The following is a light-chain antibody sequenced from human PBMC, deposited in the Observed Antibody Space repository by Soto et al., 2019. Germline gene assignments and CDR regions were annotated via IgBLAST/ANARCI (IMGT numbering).Light chain of an antibody. J-gene: IGKJ1*01. CDR3: QQAGSFPPT. CDR2: TAS. V-gene: IGKV1-12*01. Sequence: DIQMTQSPSSVSASVGDRVTITCRASQGISSWLAWYQQKPGKAPELLIYTASILQSGVPSRFSCSGSGTYFTLTISSLQPEDSATYYCQQAGSFPPTFGQGTKVEIK. CDR1: QGISSW.